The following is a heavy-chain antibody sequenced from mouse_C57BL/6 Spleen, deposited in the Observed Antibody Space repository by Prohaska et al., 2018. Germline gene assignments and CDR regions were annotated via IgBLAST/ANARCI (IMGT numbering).Heavy chain of an antibody. CDR3: ARGYLAWFAY. D-gene: IGHD2-2*01. J-gene: IGHJ3*01. V-gene: IGHV5-17*01. CDR2: ISSGSSTI. Sequence: LKLSCAASGFTFSDYGMHWVRQAPEKGLEWVAYISSGSSTIYYADTVKGRFTISRDNAKNTLFLQMTSLRSEDTAMYYCARGYLAWFAYWSQGTLVTVSA. CDR1: GFTFSDYG.